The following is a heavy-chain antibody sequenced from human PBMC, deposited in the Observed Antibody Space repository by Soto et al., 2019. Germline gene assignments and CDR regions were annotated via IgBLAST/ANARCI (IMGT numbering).Heavy chain of an antibody. J-gene: IGHJ6*02. CDR3: ARDAPLLTTVTYYHYYGLDV. V-gene: IGHV3-13*01. CDR2: IGTAGDT. D-gene: IGHD4-4*01. CDR1: GFTFSSYD. Sequence: GGSLRLSCAASGFTFSSYDMHWVRQATGKGLEWVSAIGTAGDTYYPGSVKGRFTISRENAKNSLYLQMNSLRAEDTAVYYCARDAPLLTTVTYYHYYGLDVWGQGTTVTVSS.